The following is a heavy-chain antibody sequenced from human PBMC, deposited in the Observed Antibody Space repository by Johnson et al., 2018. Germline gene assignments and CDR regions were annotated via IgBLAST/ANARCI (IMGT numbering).Heavy chain of an antibody. D-gene: IGHD3-10*01. CDR3: ERAVRGSFES. CDR1: GYNFTTYW. Sequence: VQLVESGAEVKKPGESLKISCKGSGYNFTTYWIGWVRQMPGKGLEWMGIIYPGDSDTRYSPSFQGQVTNSADKSISTAYLQWSSLKAPATAMSYCERAVRGSFESWGQGTMGNVSS. J-gene: IGHJ3*02. CDR2: IYPGDSDT. V-gene: IGHV5-51*01.